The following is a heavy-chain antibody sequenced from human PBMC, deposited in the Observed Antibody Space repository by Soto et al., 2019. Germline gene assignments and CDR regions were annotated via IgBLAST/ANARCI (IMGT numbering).Heavy chain of an antibody. V-gene: IGHV3-7*01. J-gene: IGHJ4*02. Sequence: EVQLVESGGVLVQPGGSLRVSCAASGFTFSTSWMNWVRQAPGKGLEWVANINGDGSEEYYGDSVTGRCTISRDNVKNSLFLQMNSLRADDTAVYYCAAVFPPDYWGQGTLVTVSS. CDR2: INGDGSEE. CDR3: AAVFPPDY. CDR1: GFTFSTSW. D-gene: IGHD3-10*02.